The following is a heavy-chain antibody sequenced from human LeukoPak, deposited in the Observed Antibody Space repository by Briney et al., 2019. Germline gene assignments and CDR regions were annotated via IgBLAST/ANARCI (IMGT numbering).Heavy chain of an antibody. CDR3: ARGGSYVWGSYRLKSWFDP. Sequence: MSSETLSLTCTVSGGSISSYYWNWIRQPPGKGLEWIGFIYYSGSTNYNPYVKSRVTISVDTSKNQFSLKLSSVTAADTAVYYCARGGSYVWGSYRLKSWFDPWGQGTLVTVPS. CDR1: GGSISSYY. D-gene: IGHD3-16*02. V-gene: IGHV4-59*01. CDR2: IYYSGST. J-gene: IGHJ5*02.